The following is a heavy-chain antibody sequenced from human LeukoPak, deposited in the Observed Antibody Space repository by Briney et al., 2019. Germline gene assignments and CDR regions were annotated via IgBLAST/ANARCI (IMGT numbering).Heavy chain of an antibody. CDR3: ARDLYYMDV. CDR2: IYHSGST. CDR1: GYSISSGYY. Sequence: SETLSLTCTVSGYSISSGYYWGWIRQPPGKGLEWIGSIYHSGSTYYNPSLKSRVTIPVDTSKNQFSLKLSSVTAADTAVYYCARDLYYMDVWGKGTTVTVSS. V-gene: IGHV4-38-2*02. J-gene: IGHJ6*03.